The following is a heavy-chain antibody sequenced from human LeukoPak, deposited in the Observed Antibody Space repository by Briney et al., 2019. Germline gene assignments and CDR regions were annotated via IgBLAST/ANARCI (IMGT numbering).Heavy chain of an antibody. CDR3: AKGSSSGWSFDY. J-gene: IGHJ4*02. D-gene: IGHD6-19*01. CDR1: GFTFSSYA. V-gene: IGHV3-23*01. Sequence: GGSLRLSCAASGFTFSSYAMSWVRQAPGKGLEWVSAISGSGGSTYYAASEKGRFALSSNNYKHTLYLQMTSLRADVTAVDYCAKGSSSGWSFDYWGQGTLVTVSS. CDR2: ISGSGGST.